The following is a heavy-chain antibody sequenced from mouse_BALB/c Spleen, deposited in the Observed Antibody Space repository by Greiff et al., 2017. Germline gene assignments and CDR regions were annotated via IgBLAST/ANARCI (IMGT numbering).Heavy chain of an antibody. CDR3: ARGDGGSSYGFAY. J-gene: IGHJ3*01. CDR1: GFTFSSYA. D-gene: IGHD1-1*01. V-gene: IGHV5-6-5*01. CDR2: ISSGGST. Sequence: EVQVVESGGGLVKPGGSLKLSCAASGFTFSSYAMSWVRQTPEKRLEWVASISSGGSTYYPDSVKGRFTISRDNARNILYLQMSSLRSEDTAMYYCARGDGGSSYGFAYWGQGTLVTVS.